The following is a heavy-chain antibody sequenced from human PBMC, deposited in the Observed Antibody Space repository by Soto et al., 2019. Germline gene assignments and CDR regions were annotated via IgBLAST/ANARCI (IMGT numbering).Heavy chain of an antibody. V-gene: IGHV4-4*02. Sequence: ETLSLTCAVSGGPISSSNWWSWVRQPPGKGLEWIGEIYHSGSTNYNPSLKSRVTISVDKSKNQFSLKLSSVTAADTAVYYCARNSMAHYYGSGWNLPGDYYYGMDVWCQGTTVTVSS. CDR2: IYHSGST. CDR1: GGPISSSNW. D-gene: IGHD3-10*01. J-gene: IGHJ6*02. CDR3: ARNSMAHYYGSGWNLPGDYYYGMDV.